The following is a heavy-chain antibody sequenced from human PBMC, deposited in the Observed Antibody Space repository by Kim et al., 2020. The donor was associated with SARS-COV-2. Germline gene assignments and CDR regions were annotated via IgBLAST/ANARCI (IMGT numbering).Heavy chain of an antibody. D-gene: IGHD3-3*01. V-gene: IGHV1-69*13. J-gene: IGHJ6*02. CDR2: IIPIFGTA. Sequence: SVKVSCKASGGTFSSYAISWVRQAPGQGLEWMGGIIPIFGTANYAQKFQGRVTITADESTSTAYMELSSLRSEDTAVYYCATRLRFLEWLLSRGYYYYGMDVWGQGTTVTVSS. CDR1: GGTFSSYA. CDR3: ATRLRFLEWLLSRGYYYYGMDV.